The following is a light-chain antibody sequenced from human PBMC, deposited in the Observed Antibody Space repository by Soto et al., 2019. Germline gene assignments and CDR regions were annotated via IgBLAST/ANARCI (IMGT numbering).Light chain of an antibody. V-gene: IGKV1-39*01. CDR3: QQSYGTPII. CDR2: AAS. CDR1: QSLSNY. J-gene: IGKJ5*01. Sequence: DIQMTQSPFSLSAPVGDRVTITCRASQSLSNYLNWYQQNQGKAPKLLIYAASTLQSGVPSRFSGSGSGTDFTLTISSLQPEDSATYYCQQSYGTPIIFGQGTRLDIK.